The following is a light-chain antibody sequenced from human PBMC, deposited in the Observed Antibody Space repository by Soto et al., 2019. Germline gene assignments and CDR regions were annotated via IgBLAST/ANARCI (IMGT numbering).Light chain of an antibody. CDR2: ATS. J-gene: IGKJ3*01. CDR3: QQSHSLPLS. Sequence: IQMTQSPSSVSASVGDRVTMTCRASQGVGGWLAWYQQKPGKVPKLLIYATSSLHSGVPSRFGGSGSGTDFTLSISSLQPEDFATYYCQQSHSLPLSFGPGTKVDIK. V-gene: IGKV1-12*01. CDR1: QGVGGW.